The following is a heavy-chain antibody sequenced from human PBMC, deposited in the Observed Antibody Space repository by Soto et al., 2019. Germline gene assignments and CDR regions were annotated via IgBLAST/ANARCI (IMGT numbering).Heavy chain of an antibody. J-gene: IGHJ6*03. CDR3: AKEAANYDYIWGSYRNYYYYYMDV. CDR1: GFTFSSYG. D-gene: IGHD3-16*02. CDR2: ISYDGSNK. V-gene: IGHV3-30*18. Sequence: GGSLRLSCAASGFTFSSYGMHWVRQAPGKGLEWVAVISYDGSNKYYADSVKGRFTISRDNSKNTLYLQMNSLRAEDTDVYYCAKEAANYDYIWGSYRNYYYYYMDVWGKGTTVTVSS.